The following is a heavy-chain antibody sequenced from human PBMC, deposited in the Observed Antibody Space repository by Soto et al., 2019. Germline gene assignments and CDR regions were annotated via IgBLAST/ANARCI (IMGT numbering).Heavy chain of an antibody. V-gene: IGHV2-70*01. J-gene: IGHJ6*02. CDR2: IDWDDDK. CDR1: GFSLSTSGMC. CDR3: ARTSFGPLTMARYGMDV. Sequence: SGPTLVNPTQTLTLTCTFSGFSLSTSGMCVSWIRQPPGKALEWLALIDWDDDKYYSTSLKTRLTISKDTSKNQVVLTMTNMDPMDTATYYCARTSFGPLTMARYGMDVWGQGTTVTVSS. D-gene: IGHD3-10*01.